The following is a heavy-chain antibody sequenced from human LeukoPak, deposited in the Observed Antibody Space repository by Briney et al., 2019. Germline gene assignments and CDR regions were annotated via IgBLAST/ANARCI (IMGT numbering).Heavy chain of an antibody. CDR2: ISSSGSTI. D-gene: IGHD2-15*01. J-gene: IGHJ4*02. CDR1: GFTFSSYE. Sequence: PGGSLRLSCAASGFTFSSYEMNWVRKAPGKGLEWVSYISSSGSTIYYADSVKGRFTISRDNAKNSLYLQMNSLRAEDTAVYYCARESDIVVVGNFDYWGQGTLVTVSS. V-gene: IGHV3-48*03. CDR3: ARESDIVVVGNFDY.